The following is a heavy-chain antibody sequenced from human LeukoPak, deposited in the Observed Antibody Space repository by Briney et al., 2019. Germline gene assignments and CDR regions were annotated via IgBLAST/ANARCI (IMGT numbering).Heavy chain of an antibody. CDR1: GFTFSDYW. Sequence: GGSLRLSCAASGFTFSDYWMHWVRQAPGKGLEWVSGISWNSGSIGYADSVKGRFTISRDNAKNSLYLQMNSLRAEDTALYYCAKDGWDTYYYGSGNVFDYWGQGTLVTVSS. CDR2: ISWNSGSI. V-gene: IGHV3-9*01. CDR3: AKDGWDTYYYGSGNVFDY. D-gene: IGHD3-10*01. J-gene: IGHJ4*02.